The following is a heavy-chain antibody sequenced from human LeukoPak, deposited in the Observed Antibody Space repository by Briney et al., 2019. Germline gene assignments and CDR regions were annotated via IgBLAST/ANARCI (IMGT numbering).Heavy chain of an antibody. CDR1: GFTFSSYS. J-gene: IGHJ4*02. CDR2: ISSSSSTI. V-gene: IGHV3-48*01. CDR3: AKAPLTVAGFYFDY. Sequence: GGSLRLSCAASGFTFSSYSMNWVRQAPGKGLEWVSYISSSSSTIYYADSVKGRSTISRDNSKNTVDLQMNSLRTDDTAMYYCAKAPLTVAGFYFDYWGQGTQVTVSS. D-gene: IGHD6-19*01.